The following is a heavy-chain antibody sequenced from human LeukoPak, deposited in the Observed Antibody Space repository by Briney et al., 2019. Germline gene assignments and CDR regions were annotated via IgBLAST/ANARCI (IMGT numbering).Heavy chain of an antibody. D-gene: IGHD6-19*01. J-gene: IGHJ4*02. CDR3: ARASEQWLVQEFDY. V-gene: IGHV4-59*01. CDR2: IYCSGST. CDR1: GGSISSYY. Sequence: SSETLSLTCTVSGGSISSYYWSWIRQPPGKGLEWIGYIYCSGSTNYNPSLKSRVTISVDTSKNQFSLKLSSVTAADTAVYYCARASEQWLVQEFDYWGQGTLVTVSS.